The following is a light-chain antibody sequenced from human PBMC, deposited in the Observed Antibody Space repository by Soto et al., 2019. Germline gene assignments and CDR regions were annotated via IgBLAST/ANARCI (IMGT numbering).Light chain of an antibody. J-gene: IGLJ1*01. CDR3: CSYAGSYTFYV. V-gene: IGLV1-40*01. Sequence: QAVVTQPPSVSGAPGQRVTISCTGNNSNLGAGYDVHWYQQLPGAAPKLVIFGNRNRPSGVPERFSGSKSGTSASLAITGLQAEDEADYYCCSYAGSYTFYVFGTGTKLTVL. CDR1: NSNLGAGYD. CDR2: GNR.